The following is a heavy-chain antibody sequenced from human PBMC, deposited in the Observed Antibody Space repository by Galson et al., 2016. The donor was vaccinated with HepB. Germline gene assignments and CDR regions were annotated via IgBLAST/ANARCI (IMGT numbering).Heavy chain of an antibody. CDR3: LTDRGY. CDR1: GFTFSAIG. V-gene: IGHV3-64D*06. Sequence: SLRLSCAASGFTFSAIGLHWARRAPGKGLEYASGISGNGERTYFADSVKGKFTISRDNSQNTVYLQMSSLKVEDTAVYYCLTDRGYWGQGTLVTVSS. J-gene: IGHJ4*02. CDR2: ISGNGERT.